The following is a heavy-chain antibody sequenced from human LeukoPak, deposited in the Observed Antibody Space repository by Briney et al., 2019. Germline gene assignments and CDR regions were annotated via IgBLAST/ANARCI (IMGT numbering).Heavy chain of an antibody. D-gene: IGHD4-17*01. J-gene: IGHJ4*02. CDR2: IYPGDSDT. CDR3: ARPWDYGDYFSYGN. CDR1: GYSFTSYW. Sequence: GESLKISCKGSGYSFTSYWIAWVRPMPGKGLEWMGIIYPGDSDTRYSPSFQGQVTISADKSLNTAYLHWRSLKASDTAMYYCARPWDYGDYFSYGNWGQGTLVTVSS. V-gene: IGHV5-51*01.